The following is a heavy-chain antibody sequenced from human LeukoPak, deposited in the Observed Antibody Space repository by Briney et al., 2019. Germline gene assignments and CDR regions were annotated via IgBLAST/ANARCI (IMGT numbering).Heavy chain of an antibody. CDR1: GFTFSSYG. Sequence: GRSLRLSCAASGFTFSSYGMHWVRQAPGKGLEWVAVISYDGSNKYYADSVKGRFTISRDNSKNTLYLQMNSLRAEDTAVYYWAKGKLGYYYYMDVWGKGTTVTVSS. J-gene: IGHJ6*03. D-gene: IGHD3-16*01. CDR3: AKGKLGYYYYMDV. V-gene: IGHV3-30*18. CDR2: ISYDGSNK.